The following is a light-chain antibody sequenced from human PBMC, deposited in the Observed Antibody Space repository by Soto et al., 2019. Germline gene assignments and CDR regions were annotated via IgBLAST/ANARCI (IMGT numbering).Light chain of an antibody. CDR2: AAS. CDR1: QSISSTY. J-gene: IGKJ1*01. Sequence: EIVLTQSPGTLSLSPGERATLSCRASQSISSTYLAWYRQKSGQAPRLLIYAASSRATGIPDRFSGSGSGTDFTLSTSRLDPEPFAVYYCQQYFASSWTFVQGTRVEIK. V-gene: IGKV3-20*01. CDR3: QQYFASSWT.